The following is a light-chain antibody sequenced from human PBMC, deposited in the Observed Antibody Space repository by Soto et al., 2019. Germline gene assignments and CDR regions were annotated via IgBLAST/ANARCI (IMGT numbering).Light chain of an antibody. CDR3: QQYSSHSSRT. CDR2: KAS. V-gene: IGKV1-5*03. CDR1: QSVSVW. Sequence: DIQMTQSPSSLSASVGDRVTITCRASQSVSVWLAWYQQKPGKAPKTLIYKASNLESGVPSRFSGSGSGTEFTLTISSLQPDHLATYHCQQYSSHSSRTFGQGTKVE. J-gene: IGKJ1*01.